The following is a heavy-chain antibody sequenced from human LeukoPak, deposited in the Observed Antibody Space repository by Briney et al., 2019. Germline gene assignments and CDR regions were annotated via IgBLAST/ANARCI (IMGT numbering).Heavy chain of an antibody. D-gene: IGHD6-19*01. J-gene: IGHJ4*02. CDR3: ARASSGWYGNFDY. CDR2: ISSSSSYI. CDR1: GFTFSSYS. V-gene: IGHV3-21*01. Sequence: GGSLRLXCAASGFTFSSYSMNWVRQAPGKGLEWVSSISSSSSYIYYADSVKGRFTISRDNAKNSLYLQMNSLRAEDTAVYYCARASSGWYGNFDYWGQGTLVTVSS.